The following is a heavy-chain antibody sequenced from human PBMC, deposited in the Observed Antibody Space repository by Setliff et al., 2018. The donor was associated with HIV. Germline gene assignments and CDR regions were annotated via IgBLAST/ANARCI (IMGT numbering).Heavy chain of an antibody. D-gene: IGHD3-22*01. V-gene: IGHV4-34*01. Sequence: SETLSLTCAVYGGSFSDYYWSWIRQPPGKGLEWIGEINHSGSTNNNPSLKSRVTISIDTSKNQFSLKLTSVTAADAAVYYCARGSFSGYYYSYWGQGTLVTVSS. J-gene: IGHJ4*02. CDR1: GGSFSDYY. CDR2: INHSGST. CDR3: ARGSFSGYYYSY.